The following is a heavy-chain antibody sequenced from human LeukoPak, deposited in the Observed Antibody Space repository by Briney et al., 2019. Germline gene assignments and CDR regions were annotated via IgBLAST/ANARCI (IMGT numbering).Heavy chain of an antibody. Sequence: PPGGSLRLSCAASGFTFSSYWMSWVRQAPGKGLEWVANIKHDGTEKYYVDSVKGRFTLSRDNAKNSLFLQMNSLRAEDTAVYYCARETRWELFDYWGQGILVTVSS. CDR2: IKHDGTEK. D-gene: IGHD1-26*01. CDR1: GFTFSSYW. CDR3: ARETRWELFDY. J-gene: IGHJ4*02. V-gene: IGHV3-7*04.